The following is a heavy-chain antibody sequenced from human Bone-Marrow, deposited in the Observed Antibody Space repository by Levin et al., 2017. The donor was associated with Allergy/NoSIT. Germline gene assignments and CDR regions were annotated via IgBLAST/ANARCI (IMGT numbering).Heavy chain of an antibody. CDR2: FIPIYGRP. CDR1: GGSFSNYG. Sequence: KISCKASGGSFSNYGFSWVRQAPGQGLEWMGGFIPIYGRPKYAQKFQGRITITADGSTRTVYMDLNSLRSEDTAVYYCAIGPYSSSWWYFDYWSQGTLVSVSS. V-gene: IGHV1-69*01. CDR3: AIGPYSSSWWYFDY. J-gene: IGHJ4*02. D-gene: IGHD6-13*01.